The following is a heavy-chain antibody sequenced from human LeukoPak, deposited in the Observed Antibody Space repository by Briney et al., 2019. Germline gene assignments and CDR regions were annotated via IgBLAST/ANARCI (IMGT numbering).Heavy chain of an antibody. CDR3: ARPPGYCDCATCYFFYYYMDF. CDR1: GYRYTSCD. V-gene: IGHV1-8*01. D-gene: IGHD3-16*01. J-gene: IGHJ6*03. CDR2: VNAKTGNA. Sequence: ASVKVSCKTSGYRYTSCDFNWVRQAPGQGLEWIGWVNAKTGNARYAQKFQGRVNMTKVTSRDTVSMELSGLTAEDTAVYYCARPPGYCDCATCYFFYYYMDFWGSGTTVIVS.